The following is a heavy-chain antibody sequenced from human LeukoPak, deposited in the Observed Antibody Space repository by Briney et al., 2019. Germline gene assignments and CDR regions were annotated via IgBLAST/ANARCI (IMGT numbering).Heavy chain of an antibody. Sequence: SETLSLTCTVSGVSTSRGGYYWSWVRQAPGRGLEWIGYIYDSGGAYDNPSLQSRVTISLDKSKNEFFLNLRSLTAADTAIYFCARGSMGALYDYWGQGILVTVSS. J-gene: IGHJ4*02. V-gene: IGHV4-30-2*01. D-gene: IGHD2/OR15-2a*01. CDR1: GVSTSRGGYY. CDR3: ARGSMGALYDY. CDR2: IYDSGGA.